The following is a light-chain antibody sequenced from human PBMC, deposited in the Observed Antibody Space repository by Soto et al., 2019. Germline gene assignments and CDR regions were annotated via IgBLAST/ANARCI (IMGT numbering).Light chain of an antibody. CDR3: QQYFSYPLT. Sequence: AIRMTQSPSSFSASTGDRVTITCRASQGISSHLAWYQVKPGKAPRLLIYTASYLESGVQSTFSDSGSEIHLPLTIGALQSEDFAVYYCQQYFSYPLTFGGGTKVEIK. J-gene: IGKJ4*01. CDR1: QGISSH. CDR2: TAS. V-gene: IGKV1-8*01.